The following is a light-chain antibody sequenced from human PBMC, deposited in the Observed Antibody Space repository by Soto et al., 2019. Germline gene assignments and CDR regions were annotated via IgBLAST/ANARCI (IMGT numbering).Light chain of an antibody. J-gene: IGKJ1*01. CDR2: KAS. CDR1: QTISSW. Sequence: DIQMTQSPSTLSGSVGDRVTITFRASQTISSWLAWYQQKPGKPPNLLIYKASTLGSGVPSRFSGTGSGTEFTLTISSLQPDDFATYYCHHYNTYSTFGQGTKVDIK. V-gene: IGKV1-5*03. CDR3: HHYNTYST.